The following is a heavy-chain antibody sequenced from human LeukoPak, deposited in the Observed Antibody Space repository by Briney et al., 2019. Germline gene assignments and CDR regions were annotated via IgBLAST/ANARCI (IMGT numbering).Heavy chain of an antibody. D-gene: IGHD1-20*01. CDR1: GYSFTGYY. J-gene: IGHJ3*02. CDR2: INPNSGGT. V-gene: IGHV1-2*04. CDR3: ARGGITGTTRGPTRLNDAFDI. Sequence: ASVKVSCKASGYSFTGYYMHWVRQAPGQGREWMGWINPNSGGTNYEQKFQGWVTMTRDTSISTAYMELSRLRSDDTAVYYCARGGITGTTRGPTRLNDAFDIWGQGTMVTVSS.